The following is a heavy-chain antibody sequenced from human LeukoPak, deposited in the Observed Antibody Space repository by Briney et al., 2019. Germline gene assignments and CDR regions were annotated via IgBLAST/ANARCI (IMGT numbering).Heavy chain of an antibody. Sequence: PGGSLRLSCAASGFTFSGYGMHWVRQAPGKGLEGVAVIWYDGTNKYYADSVKGRFTISRDNSKNTLYLQMNSLRVEDTAVYYRARDFGYGHDYWGQGTLVTVSS. D-gene: IGHD5-18*01. J-gene: IGHJ4*02. CDR1: GFTFSGYG. CDR2: IWYDGTNK. V-gene: IGHV3-33*01. CDR3: ARDFGYGHDY.